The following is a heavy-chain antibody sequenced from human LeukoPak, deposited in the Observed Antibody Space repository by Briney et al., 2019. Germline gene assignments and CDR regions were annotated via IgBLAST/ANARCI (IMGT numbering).Heavy chain of an antibody. Sequence: GGSLRLSCAASGFTFSRYEMNWVRQAPGKGLEWVAVISYDGSNKYYADSVKGRFTISRDNSKNTLYLQMNSLRAEDTAVYYCAKDGSYYDILTGYHYFDYWGQGTLVTVSS. CDR3: AKDGSYYDILTGYHYFDY. CDR1: GFTFSRYE. D-gene: IGHD3-9*01. CDR2: ISYDGSNK. V-gene: IGHV3-30*18. J-gene: IGHJ4*02.